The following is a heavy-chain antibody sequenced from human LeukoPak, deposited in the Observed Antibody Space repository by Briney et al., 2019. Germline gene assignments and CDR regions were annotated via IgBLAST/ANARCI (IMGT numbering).Heavy chain of an antibody. CDR1: GGSISSSSYY. V-gene: IGHV4-39*02. CDR3: AKDYSDVTPSLFDY. J-gene: IGHJ4*02. CDR2: IYYSGST. D-gene: IGHD2-21*02. Sequence: PSETLSLTCTVSGGSISSSSYYWGWIRQPPGKGLEWIGSIYYSGSTYYNPSLKSRVTISVDTSKNQFSLKLSSVTAADTAVYYCAKDYSDVTPSLFDYWGQGTLVTVSS.